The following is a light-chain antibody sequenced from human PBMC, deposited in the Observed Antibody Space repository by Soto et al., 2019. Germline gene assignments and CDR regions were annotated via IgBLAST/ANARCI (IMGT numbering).Light chain of an antibody. CDR2: GNS. CDR3: QSYDSSLSGYLV. V-gene: IGLV1-40*01. CDR1: SSNIGAGYD. Sequence: QSVLTQPPSVSGAPGQRVTISCTGSSSNIGAGYDVHWYQQLPGTAPKLLIYGNSNRPSGVPDRFSGSKSGTSASLAITGLQVEDEDEYYCQSYDSSLSGYLVFGGGTKVTVL. J-gene: IGLJ2*01.